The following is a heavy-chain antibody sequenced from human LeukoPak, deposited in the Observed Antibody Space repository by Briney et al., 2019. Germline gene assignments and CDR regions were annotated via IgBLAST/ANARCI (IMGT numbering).Heavy chain of an antibody. D-gene: IGHD3-9*01. CDR2: INHSGST. CDR3: ARGYHDILTGYFFYWYFDL. J-gene: IGHJ2*01. V-gene: IGHV4-34*01. CDR1: GGSFSGYY. Sequence: PSETLSLTCAVYGGSFSGYYWSWIRQPPGKGLEWIGEINHSGSTNYNPSLKSRVTISVDTSKNQFSLKLSSVTAADTAVYYCARGYHDILTGYFFYWYFDLWGRGTQVTVSS.